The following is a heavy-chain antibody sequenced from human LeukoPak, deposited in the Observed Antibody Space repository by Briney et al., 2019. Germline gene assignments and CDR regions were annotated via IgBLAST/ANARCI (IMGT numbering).Heavy chain of an antibody. V-gene: IGHV3-48*04. CDR3: ARDLVEGITMIVDQFDP. D-gene: IGHD3-22*01. J-gene: IGHJ5*02. CDR1: GFTFSSYS. Sequence: GGSLRLSCAASGFTFSSYSMNWVRQAPGEGLEWVSYISSSSSTIYYADSVKGRFTISRDNAKNSLYLQMNSLRAEDTAVYYCARDLVEGITMIVDQFDPWGQGTLVTVSS. CDR2: ISSSSSTI.